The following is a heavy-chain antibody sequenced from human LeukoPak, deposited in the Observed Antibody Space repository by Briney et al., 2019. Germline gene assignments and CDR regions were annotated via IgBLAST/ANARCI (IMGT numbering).Heavy chain of an antibody. CDR1: GFTVSRDY. J-gene: IGHJ4*02. V-gene: IGHV3-53*01. CDR3: ARAIQFGGCFDY. CDR2: IYGGGTT. D-gene: IGHD6-19*01. Sequence: PGGSLRLSCAASGFTVSRDYMSWVRQAPGKGLEWVSVIYGGGTTHYADSVRGRFTISRDNSKNTLYLQMNSLRADDTAVYYCARAIQFGGCFDYWGQGTLVTVSS.